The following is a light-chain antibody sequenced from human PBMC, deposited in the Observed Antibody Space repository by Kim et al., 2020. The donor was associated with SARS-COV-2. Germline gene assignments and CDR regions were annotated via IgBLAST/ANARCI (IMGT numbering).Light chain of an antibody. CDR1: QNIHSW. Sequence: ASVRDRVFITCRASQNIHSWLAWYQQKPGKAPSLLVYKASSLESGVPSRFSGSGSGTEFTLTISSLQPDDFATYYCQQYYDNSPTFGQGTKVDIK. CDR3: QQYYDNSPT. J-gene: IGKJ1*01. CDR2: KAS. V-gene: IGKV1-5*03.